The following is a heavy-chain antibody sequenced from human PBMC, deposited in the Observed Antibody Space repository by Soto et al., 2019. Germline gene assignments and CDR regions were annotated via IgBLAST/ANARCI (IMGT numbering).Heavy chain of an antibody. CDR1: GGSINSGGYY. Sequence: QVQLQESGPGLVKPSQTLSLTCTVSGGSINSGGYYWSWIRQHPGKGLEWIGYIYYSGSTSYNPSLKSRVTISVDPSKNQFSLKLSSVSAADTAVYYCARDGGYGSGSYRFDYWGQGTLVTVSS. CDR2: IYYSGST. J-gene: IGHJ4*02. V-gene: IGHV4-31*03. D-gene: IGHD3-10*01. CDR3: ARDGGYGSGSYRFDY.